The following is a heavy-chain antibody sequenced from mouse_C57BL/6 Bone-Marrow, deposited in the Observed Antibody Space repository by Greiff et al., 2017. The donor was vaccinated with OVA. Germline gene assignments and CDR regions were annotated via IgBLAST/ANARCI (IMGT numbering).Heavy chain of an antibody. CDR3: ARDPLIYDGYHSWFAY. D-gene: IGHD2-3*01. Sequence: EVMLVESGGGLVKPGGSLKLSCAASGFTFSSYAMSWVRQTPEKRLEWVATISDGGSYTYYPDNVKGRFTISRDNAKNNLYLQMSHLKSEDTAMYYCARDPLIYDGYHSWFAYWGQGTLVTVSA. J-gene: IGHJ3*01. V-gene: IGHV5-4*01. CDR2: ISDGGSYT. CDR1: GFTFSSYA.